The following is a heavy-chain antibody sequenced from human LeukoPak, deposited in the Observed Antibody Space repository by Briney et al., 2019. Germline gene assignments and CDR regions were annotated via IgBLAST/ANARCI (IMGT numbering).Heavy chain of an antibody. J-gene: IGHJ4*02. CDR2: IYDSGST. V-gene: IGHV4-59*01. Sequence: SETLSLTCTVSGGSIGSYYWSWIRQSPGKGLEWIGYIYDSGSTNYNPSLKSRVTISVDTSKNQFSLNLSSVTAADTAVYYCARDLRYDSSGWAFDYWDQGTLVTVSS. CDR1: GGSIGSYY. CDR3: ARDLRYDSSGWAFDY. D-gene: IGHD3-22*01.